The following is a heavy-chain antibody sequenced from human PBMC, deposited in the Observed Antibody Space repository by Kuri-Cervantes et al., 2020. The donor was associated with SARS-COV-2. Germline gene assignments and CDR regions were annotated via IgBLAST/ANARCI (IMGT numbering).Heavy chain of an antibody. CDR2: INHSGST. D-gene: IGHD1-26*01. CDR1: GGSFSGYY. CDR3: ARGEWDVVLD. Sequence: SQTLSLTCAAYGGSFSGYYWSWIRQSPGKGLEWIGEINHSGSTNYNPPLKSRVTISLVTSKNQFSLNLSSVTAADTAVYYCARGEWDVVLDWGQGTLVTVSS. V-gene: IGHV4-34*01. J-gene: IGHJ4*02.